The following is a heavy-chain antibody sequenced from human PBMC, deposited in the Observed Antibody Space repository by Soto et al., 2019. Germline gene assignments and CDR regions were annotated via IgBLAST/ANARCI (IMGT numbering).Heavy chain of an antibody. Sequence: ASVKVSCKASGYSFIDYYIHWVRQAPGQGFEWMGRISPKSGGTNCAQKFEGRVTMTWDTSLNTAYMELSSLISDDTAVCYCARPPGYISDWYYFDLWGQGTLVTVSS. J-gene: IGHJ4*02. V-gene: IGHV1-2*02. D-gene: IGHD3-9*01. CDR3: ARPPGYISDWYYFDL. CDR1: GYSFIDYY. CDR2: ISPKSGGT.